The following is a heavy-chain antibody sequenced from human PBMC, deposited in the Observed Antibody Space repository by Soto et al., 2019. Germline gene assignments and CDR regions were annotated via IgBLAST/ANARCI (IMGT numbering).Heavy chain of an antibody. Sequence: QVQLQESGPGLVKPSGTLSLTCGVSGGSISSHHWWTWVRQTPGKGLEWIGEIFHGGSLNYNPSLKGRVTISMDKSENQFSLMLSSVTAADTAIYYCARCAYGLYTFVLDVWGPGTTVTVSS. D-gene: IGHD3-16*01. CDR1: GGSISSHHW. CDR2: IFHGGSL. J-gene: IGHJ6*02. CDR3: ARCAYGLYTFVLDV. V-gene: IGHV4-4*02.